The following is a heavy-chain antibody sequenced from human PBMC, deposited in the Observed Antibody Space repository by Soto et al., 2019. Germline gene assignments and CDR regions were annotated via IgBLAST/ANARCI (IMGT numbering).Heavy chain of an antibody. CDR1: GGSISSYY. D-gene: IGHD3-22*01. J-gene: IGHJ4*02. Sequence: SETLSLTCIVSGGSISSYYWSWIRQPPGKGLEWIGYIYYSGSTNYNPSLKSRVTISVDTSKNQFSLKLSSVSAADTAVYYCARLSDYYDSSGYPSQFDNWGQGTLVTVSS. CDR3: ARLSDYYDSSGYPSQFDN. CDR2: IYYSGST. V-gene: IGHV4-59*01.